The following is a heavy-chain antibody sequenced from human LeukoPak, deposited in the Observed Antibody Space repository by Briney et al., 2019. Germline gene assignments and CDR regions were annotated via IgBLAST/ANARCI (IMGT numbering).Heavy chain of an antibody. J-gene: IGHJ4*02. CDR3: VSFYETY. Sequence: PGGSLRLSCAVSGFTFGNYWMHWVRQAPGKGLVWVSHINSDGSWTSYADSVKGRFTISKDNAKNTVYLQMNSLRAEDTAVYYCVSFYETYWGRGTLVTVSS. CDR2: INSDGSWT. D-gene: IGHD2/OR15-2a*01. V-gene: IGHV3-74*01. CDR1: GFTFGNYW.